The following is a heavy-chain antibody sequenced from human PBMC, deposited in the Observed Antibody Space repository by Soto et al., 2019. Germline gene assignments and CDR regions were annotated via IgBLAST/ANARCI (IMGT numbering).Heavy chain of an antibody. CDR2: IYYSGTT. Sequence: QLQLQESGSGLVKPSQTLSLTCAVSGGSISSGGYSWSWIRQPPGKGLEWIGYIYYSGTTSYNPSLKSRHIISGARSKNQFSLELSSVTAADTAVYYCARGEDSGCYFQPWGQGTLVMVSS. V-gene: IGHV4-30-2*01. J-gene: IGHJ1*01. CDR1: GGSISSGGYS. CDR3: ARGEDSGCYFQP. D-gene: IGHD3-10*01.